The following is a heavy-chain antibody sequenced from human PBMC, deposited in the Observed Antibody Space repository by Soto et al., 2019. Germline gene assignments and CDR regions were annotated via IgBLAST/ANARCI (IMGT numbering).Heavy chain of an antibody. D-gene: IGHD3-3*01. CDR2: ISAYNGNT. CDR3: AREPPSYYDFWSGYPPPGFDP. CDR1: GYTFTSYG. V-gene: IGHV1-18*01. Sequence: QVQLVQSGAEVKKPGASVKVSCKASGYTFTSYGISWVRQAPGQGLEWMGWISAYNGNTNYAQKLQGRVTMTTDTATSTAYMELRSLRSDDTSVYYCAREPPSYYDFWSGYPPPGFDPWGQGTLVTVSS. J-gene: IGHJ5*02.